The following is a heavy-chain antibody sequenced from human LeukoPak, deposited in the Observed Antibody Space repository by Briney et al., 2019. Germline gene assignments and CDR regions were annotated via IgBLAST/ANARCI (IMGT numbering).Heavy chain of an antibody. Sequence: GGVPRLSCAAPGFTFRSFAIPLVRQAPGKRLEWVAIFPHDGTEKYYVESVKGRFTISRDNSNNTLYLQMNSLRVEDTAVYFCARQGSSLRYFHTYLDVWGKGTTVTVSS. D-gene: IGHD6-6*01. J-gene: IGHJ6*03. V-gene: IGHV3-30*01. CDR2: FPHDGTEK. CDR3: ARQGSSLRYFHTYLDV. CDR1: GFTFRSFA.